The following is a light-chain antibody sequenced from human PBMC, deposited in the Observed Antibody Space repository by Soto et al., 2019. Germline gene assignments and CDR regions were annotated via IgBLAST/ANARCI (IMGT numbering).Light chain of an antibody. CDR1: SSDVGGYNY. CDR3: CSYTSSSTLVV. CDR2: DVS. Sequence: QSALTQPASVSGSPGQSFTISCTGTSSDVGGYNYVSWYQQHPGKAPKLMIYDVSIRPSGVSNRFSGSKSGNTASLTISGLQAEDEADYYCCSYTSSSTLVVFGGGTKLTVL. J-gene: IGLJ2*01. V-gene: IGLV2-14*01.